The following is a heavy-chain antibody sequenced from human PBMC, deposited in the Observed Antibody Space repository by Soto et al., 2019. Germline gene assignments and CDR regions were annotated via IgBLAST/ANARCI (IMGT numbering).Heavy chain of an antibody. D-gene: IGHD4-17*01. CDR1: GGTFSRYT. CDR2: IIPILGIA. Sequence: QVQLVQSGAEVKKPGSSVKVSCKASGGTFSRYTISWVRQAPGQGLEWMGRIIPILGIANYAQKFQGRVTITADTSTSTAYMELSSLRSEDTAVYYCARGTVTTRRVASGLFDYWGQGTLVTVSS. V-gene: IGHV1-69*02. J-gene: IGHJ4*02. CDR3: ARGTVTTRRVASGLFDY.